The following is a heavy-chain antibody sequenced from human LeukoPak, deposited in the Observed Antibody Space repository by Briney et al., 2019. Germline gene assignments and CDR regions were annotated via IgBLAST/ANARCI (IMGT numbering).Heavy chain of an antibody. CDR1: GFAASGFTFSTFG. CDR3: ARDEAVAASGAFDI. V-gene: IGHV3-7*01. D-gene: IGHD6-19*01. Sequence: GGSLRLSCAASGFAASGFTFSTFGMHWVRQAPGKGLEWVANIKQDGSEKYYVDSVKGRFTISRDNAKNSLYLQMNSLRAEDTAVYYCARDEAVAASGAFDIWGQGTMVTVSS. CDR2: IKQDGSEK. J-gene: IGHJ3*02.